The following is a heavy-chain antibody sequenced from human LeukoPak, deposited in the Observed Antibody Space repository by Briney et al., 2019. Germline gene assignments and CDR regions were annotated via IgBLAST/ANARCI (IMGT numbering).Heavy chain of an antibody. Sequence: GGSLRLSCVASGLDISNSWMTWVRQGPEKGLEWVADIKLDGSAEYVDSVKGRFTISRDNSKNTLYLQMNSLRVEDTAIYYCAKAPGGGNWNWGQGTLVTVSS. J-gene: IGHJ4*02. D-gene: IGHD1-20*01. CDR2: IKLDGSAE. CDR3: AKAPGGGNWN. CDR1: GLDISNSW. V-gene: IGHV3-7*03.